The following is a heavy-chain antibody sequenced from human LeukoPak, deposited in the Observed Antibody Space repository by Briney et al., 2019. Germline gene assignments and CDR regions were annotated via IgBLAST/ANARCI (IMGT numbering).Heavy chain of an antibody. CDR1: GYTFTGYY. V-gene: IGHV1-2*02. CDR2: INPNSGGT. D-gene: IGHD3-10*01. J-gene: IGHJ4*02. Sequence: PGASVKVSCKASGYTFTGYYLHWVRQAPGQGLEWMGGINPNSGGTNYAQKFQGRVTMTRDTSISTAYMELSRLRSDDTAVYFCARTDSYYYGSESRSLDYWGQGTLVTVSS. CDR3: ARTDSYYYGSESRSLDY.